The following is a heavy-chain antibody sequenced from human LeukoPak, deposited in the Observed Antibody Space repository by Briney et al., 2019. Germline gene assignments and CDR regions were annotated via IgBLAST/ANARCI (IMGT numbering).Heavy chain of an antibody. CDR2: ISSSSSTV. CDR1: GFTFSSYS. Sequence: GGSLRLSCAASGFTFSSYSMNWVRQAPGKGLEWVSYISSSSSTVYYADSVKGRFTISRDNAKNSLYLQMNSLRDEDTAVYYCARAVAYYDFWSGYFIWGQGTLVTVSS. J-gene: IGHJ4*02. V-gene: IGHV3-48*02. CDR3: ARAVAYYDFWSGYFI. D-gene: IGHD3-3*01.